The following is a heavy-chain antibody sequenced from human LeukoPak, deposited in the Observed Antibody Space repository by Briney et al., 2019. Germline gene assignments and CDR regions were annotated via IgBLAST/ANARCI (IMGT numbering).Heavy chain of an antibody. V-gene: IGHV3-7*01. CDR3: ARDQVNGYGSEQDYYGMDV. J-gene: IGHJ6*02. Sequence: GGSLRLSCAASGFTFSSYWMSWVRQAPGKGLEWVANIKQDGSEKYYVDSVKGRFTISRDNAKNSLYLQMNSLRAEDTAVYYCARDQVNGYGSEQDYYGMDVWGQGTTVTVSS. CDR2: IKQDGSEK. CDR1: GFTFSSYW. D-gene: IGHD3-10*01.